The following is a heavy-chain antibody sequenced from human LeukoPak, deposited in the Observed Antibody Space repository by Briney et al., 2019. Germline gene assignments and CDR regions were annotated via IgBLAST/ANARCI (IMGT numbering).Heavy chain of an antibody. J-gene: IGHJ3*02. CDR1: GGSISSSSYY. CDR3: ARPAFLERQGAFDI. Sequence: SETLSLTCTVSGGSISSSSYYWGWIRQPPGKGLEWIGGIYYSGSTYYNPSLKSRVTISVDTSKNQFSLKLSSVTAADTAVYYCARPAFLERQGAFDIWGQGTMVTVSS. V-gene: IGHV4-39*01. CDR2: IYYSGST. D-gene: IGHD3-3*01.